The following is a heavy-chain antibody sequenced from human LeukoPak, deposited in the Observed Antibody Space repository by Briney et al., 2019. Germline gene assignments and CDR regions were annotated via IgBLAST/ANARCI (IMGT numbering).Heavy chain of an antibody. CDR3: ARAGYGYLYFDL. J-gene: IGHJ2*01. CDR2: IGTAGDT. V-gene: IGHV3-13*01. CDR1: GFTFSSYD. D-gene: IGHD5-18*01. Sequence: GGSLRLFCAASGFTFSSYDMHWVRQATGKGLEWVSAIGTAGDTYYPGSVKGRFTISRENAKNSLYLQMNSLRAGDTAVYYCARAGYGYLYFDLWGRGTLVTVSS.